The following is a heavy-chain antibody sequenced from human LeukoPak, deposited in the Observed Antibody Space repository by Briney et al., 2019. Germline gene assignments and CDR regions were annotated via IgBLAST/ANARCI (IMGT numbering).Heavy chain of an antibody. V-gene: IGHV4-39*07. CDR3: ARDLYSSRTNDAFVI. CDR2: IYYSGST. D-gene: IGHD6-13*01. J-gene: IGHJ3*02. Sequence: SETLSLTCTVSGGSISSSSYYWGWIRQPPGKGLERIGSIYYSGSTYYNPSLKSRVTISVDTSKNQFSLKLSSVTAADTAVYYCARDLYSSRTNDAFVIWGQGTMLTISS. CDR1: GGSISSSSYY.